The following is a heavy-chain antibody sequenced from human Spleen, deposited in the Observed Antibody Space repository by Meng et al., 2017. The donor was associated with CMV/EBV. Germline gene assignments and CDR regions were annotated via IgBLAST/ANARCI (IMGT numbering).Heavy chain of an antibody. CDR1: GGSISSSSYY. CDR2: IYYSGST. Sequence: GSLRLSCTVSGGSISSSSYYWGWIRQPPGKGLEWIGSIYYSGSTYYNPSLKSRVTISVDTSKNQFSLKLSSVTAADTAVYYCASYYDSSGLYYNYGMDVWGQGTTVTVSS. V-gene: IGHV4-39*01. D-gene: IGHD3-22*01. J-gene: IGHJ6*02. CDR3: ASYYDSSGLYYNYGMDV.